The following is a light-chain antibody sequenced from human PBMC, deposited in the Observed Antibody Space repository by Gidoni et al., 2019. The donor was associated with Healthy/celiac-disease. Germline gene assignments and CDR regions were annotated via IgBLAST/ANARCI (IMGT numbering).Light chain of an antibody. CDR1: QDISNY. J-gene: IGKJ4*01. Sequence: DIQMTKSASSLSASVGDRVTITCQASQDISNYLNWYQQKPGKAPKLLIYDASNLETGDPSRFSGSGSGTDFTFTISSLQPEEIATYYCQQYDNLPLTFGGGTKVEIK. V-gene: IGKV1-33*01. CDR3: QQYDNLPLT. CDR2: DAS.